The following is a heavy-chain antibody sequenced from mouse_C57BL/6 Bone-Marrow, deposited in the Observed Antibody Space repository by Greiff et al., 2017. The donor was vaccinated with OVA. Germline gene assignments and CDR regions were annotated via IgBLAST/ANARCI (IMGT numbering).Heavy chain of an antibody. CDR3: TRGGLRRGMDY. D-gene: IGHD2-4*01. Sequence: VKLMESGAELVRPGASVTLSCKASGYTFTDYEMHWVKQTPVHGLEWMGAIDPETGGNAYNQKFKGKAILTADNSNSTAYMELRSLTSEDSAVYYSTRGGLRRGMDYWGQGTSVTVSS. J-gene: IGHJ4*01. V-gene: IGHV1-15*01. CDR2: IDPETGGN. CDR1: GYTFTDYE.